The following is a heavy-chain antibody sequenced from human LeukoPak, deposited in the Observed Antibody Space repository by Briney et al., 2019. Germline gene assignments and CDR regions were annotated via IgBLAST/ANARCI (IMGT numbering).Heavy chain of an antibody. CDR2: IYHSGST. V-gene: IGHV4-4*02. D-gene: IGHD6-6*01. J-gene: IGHJ4*02. Sequence: SETLSLTCAVSGGSISSSHWWSWVRQPPGKGLEWIGEIYHSGSTNYNPSLKSRVTISVDTSKNQFSLKLSSVTAADTAVYYCARGGYSSSSGWIFDYWGQGTLVTVSS. CDR3: ARGGYSSSSGWIFDY. CDR1: GGSISSSHW.